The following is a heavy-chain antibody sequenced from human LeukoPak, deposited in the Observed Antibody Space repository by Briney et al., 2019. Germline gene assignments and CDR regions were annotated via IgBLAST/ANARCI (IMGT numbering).Heavy chain of an antibody. J-gene: IGHJ6*03. CDR1: GGSIRSYY. CDR2: LYYSGST. V-gene: IGHV4-59*01. D-gene: IGHD2-15*01. CDR3: ARENCSGGSCYSIYYYYYMDV. Sequence: SETLSLTCTVSGGSIRSYYWSWIRQPPGKGLEWIGYLYYSGSTNYNPSLKSRVTISVDTSKNQFSLKLSSVTAADTAVYYCARENCSGGSCYSIYYYYYMDVWGKGTTVTVSS.